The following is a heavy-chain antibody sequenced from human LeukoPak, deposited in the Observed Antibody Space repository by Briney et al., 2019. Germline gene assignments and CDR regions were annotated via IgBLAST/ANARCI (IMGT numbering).Heavy chain of an antibody. J-gene: IGHJ4*02. CDR1: GFTFSSYG. D-gene: IGHD6-13*01. CDR3: ARSTLQQLPRY. Sequence: PGRSLRLSCAASGFTFSSYGMHWVRQAPGKGLEWVAVIWYDGSNKYYADSVKGRFTISRDNSKNTLYLQMNSLRAEDTAVYYCARSTLQQLPRYWGQGTLVTVSS. CDR2: IWYDGSNK. V-gene: IGHV3-33*01.